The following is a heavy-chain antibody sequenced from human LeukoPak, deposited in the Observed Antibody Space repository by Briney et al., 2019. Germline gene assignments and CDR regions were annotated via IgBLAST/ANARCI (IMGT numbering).Heavy chain of an antibody. J-gene: IGHJ4*02. V-gene: IGHV4-59*01. CDR1: GGSISSYY. D-gene: IGHD5-24*01. Sequence: PSETLSLTCTVSGGSISSYYWSWIRQPPGKGLEWIGYIYYSGSTNYNPSLKSRVTISVDTSKNQFSLKLSSVTAADTAVYYCARGGYTSGDYWGQGTLVAVSS. CDR3: ARGGYTSGDY. CDR2: IYYSGST.